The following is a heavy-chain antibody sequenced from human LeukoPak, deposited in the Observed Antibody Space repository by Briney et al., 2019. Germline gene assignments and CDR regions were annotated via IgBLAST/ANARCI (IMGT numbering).Heavy chain of an antibody. V-gene: IGHV3-74*01. J-gene: IGHJ4*02. CDR1: GFTFSSYW. CDR3: ARAGTYYYDY. CDR2: INSDGSST. Sequence: RGWCLRLSCAASGFTFSSYWMHWVRQARGKGLVWVSRINSDGSSTSYADSVKGRFTISRDNAKNTLYLQMNSLRAEDTAVYYCARAGTYYYDYWGQGTLVTVSS.